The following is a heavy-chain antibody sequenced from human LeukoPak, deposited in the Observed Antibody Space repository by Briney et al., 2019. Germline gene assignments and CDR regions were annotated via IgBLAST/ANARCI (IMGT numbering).Heavy chain of an antibody. CDR3: ARGDGGYPR. V-gene: IGHV4-61*01. CDR2: IYYSGST. D-gene: IGHD5-12*01. Sequence: SETLSLTCTVSGGSVSSGSYYWSWIRQPPGKGLEWIGYIYYSGSTNYNPSLKNRVTISVDTSKNQFSLKLSSVTAADTAVYYCARGDGGYPRWGQGTLVTVCS. CDR1: GGSVSSGSYY. J-gene: IGHJ4*02.